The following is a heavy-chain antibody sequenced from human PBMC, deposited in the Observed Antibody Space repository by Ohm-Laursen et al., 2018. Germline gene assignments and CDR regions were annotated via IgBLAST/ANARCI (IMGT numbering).Heavy chain of an antibody. Sequence: SLRLSCAASGFTLSTYWMSWVRQAPGKGLEWVSLIYSGDSAYYADSVTGRFTISRDSSKNTLFLQMNSLRADDTAVYYCARTWIQLWSLSPLDYWDQGTLVTVSS. CDR1: GFTLSTYW. J-gene: IGHJ4*02. CDR3: ARTWIQLWSLSPLDY. D-gene: IGHD5-18*01. CDR2: IYSGDSA. V-gene: IGHV3-66*01.